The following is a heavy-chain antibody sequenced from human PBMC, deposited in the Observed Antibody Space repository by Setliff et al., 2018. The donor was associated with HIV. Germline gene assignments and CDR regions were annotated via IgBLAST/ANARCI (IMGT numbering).Heavy chain of an antibody. Sequence: ASVKVSCKASGYTFTSDYIHWVRQAPGQGLEWMGIINPAGNPTSYAQKFQGRLTMTRDTSTNTVYMELSSLRAEDTAVYYCAKDFPEWWEPLRPDDYYYAMDVWGQGTTVTVSS. CDR2: INPAGNPT. V-gene: IGHV1-46*01. CDR1: GYTFTSDY. J-gene: IGHJ6*02. CDR3: AKDFPEWWEPLRPDDYYYAMDV. D-gene: IGHD2-15*01.